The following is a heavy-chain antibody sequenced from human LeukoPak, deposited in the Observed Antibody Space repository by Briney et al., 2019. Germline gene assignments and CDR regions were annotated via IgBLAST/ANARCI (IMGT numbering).Heavy chain of an antibody. CDR3: AKGISSSWYISWFDP. CDR1: GFIFRSYA. Sequence: GGPLRLFCAASGFIFRSYAMRWVREAPGEGREGVSAFSGSGGSIFYADPVKGRFTISRDNSKNTLYLQMNSLRAEDTAVYYCAKGISSSWYISWFDPWGQGTLVTVSS. CDR2: FSGSGGSI. V-gene: IGHV3-23*01. D-gene: IGHD6-13*01. J-gene: IGHJ5*02.